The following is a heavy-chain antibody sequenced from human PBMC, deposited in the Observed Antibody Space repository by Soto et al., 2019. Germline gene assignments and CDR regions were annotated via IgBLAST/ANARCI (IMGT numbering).Heavy chain of an antibody. D-gene: IGHD3-10*01. CDR1: GFTFSNYH. V-gene: IGHV3-48*01. CDR2: ISSTSTTI. CDR3: AKDGTWSAELLPQDS. Sequence: EVQLVESGGGLVQPGGSLRLSCAASGFTFSNYHMTWVRQAPGKGLEWLSYISSTSTTIYYADSVRGRFTISRDNVKNSLYLRMDSLRAEDTAVYYCAKDGTWSAELLPQDSWGQGTLVTVSS. J-gene: IGHJ4*02.